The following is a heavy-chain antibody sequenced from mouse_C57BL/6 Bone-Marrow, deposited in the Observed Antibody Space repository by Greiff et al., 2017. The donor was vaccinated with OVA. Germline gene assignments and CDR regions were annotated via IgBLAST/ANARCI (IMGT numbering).Heavy chain of an antibody. V-gene: IGHV1-81*01. Sequence: QVQLQQSGAELARPGASVKLSCKASGYTFTSYGISWVKQRTGQGLEWIGEIYPRSGNTYYNEQFKGKATLTAEKVSSTAYMELRSLTCEDSAVYFCARVYYWGQGTTLTVSS. CDR3: ARVYY. J-gene: IGHJ2*01. CDR1: GYTFTSYG. CDR2: IYPRSGNT.